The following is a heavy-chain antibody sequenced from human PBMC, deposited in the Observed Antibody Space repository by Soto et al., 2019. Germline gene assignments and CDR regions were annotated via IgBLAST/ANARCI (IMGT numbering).Heavy chain of an antibody. V-gene: IGHV3-33*01. CDR3: AREDTAMAGYYYYYGMDV. CDR2: IWYDGSNK. Sequence: PGGSLRLSCAASGFTFSSYVMHWVRQAPGKGLEWVAVIWYDGSNKYYADSVKGRFTISRDNSKNTLYLQMNSLRAEDTAVYYCAREDTAMAGYYYYYGMDVWGQGTTVTVSS. J-gene: IGHJ6*02. CDR1: GFTFSSYV. D-gene: IGHD5-18*01.